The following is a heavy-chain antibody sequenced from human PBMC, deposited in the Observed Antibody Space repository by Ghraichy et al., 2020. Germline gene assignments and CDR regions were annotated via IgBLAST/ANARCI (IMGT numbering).Heavy chain of an antibody. CDR2: IKTRTDGGIT. D-gene: IGHD2-2*01. CDR3: VSEVITIVPSHMRGYFDY. J-gene: IGHJ4*02. CDR1: GFTLSNAW. Sequence: GSLRLSCAASGFTLSNAWMNWVRQAPGKGLEWVGRIKTRTDGGITHYAAPVNGRFTISRDDSKNTIYLQMNGLEAEDTAVYYCVSEVITIVPSHMRGYFDYWGQGAPVTVSS. V-gene: IGHV3-15*07.